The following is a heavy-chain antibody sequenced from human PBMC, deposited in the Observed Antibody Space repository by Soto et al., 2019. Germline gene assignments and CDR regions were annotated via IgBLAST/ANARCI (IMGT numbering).Heavy chain of an antibody. CDR2: FYYSGSP. CDR1: GGSISSSSYY. CDR3: ARTKHSGDHVFVY. D-gene: IGHD4-17*01. V-gene: IGHV4-39*01. J-gene: IGHJ4*02. Sequence: PSETLSLTCTVSGGSISSSSYYWGWIRQPPGKGLEWIGGFYYSGSPYSKTSLKNRANLSLGTSNNQFSLKMSSVTATDTAVYYCARTKHSGDHVFVYWGQGILVTVSS.